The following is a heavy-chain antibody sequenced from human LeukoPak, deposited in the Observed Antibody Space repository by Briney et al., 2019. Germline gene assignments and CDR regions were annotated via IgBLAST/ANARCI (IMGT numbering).Heavy chain of an antibody. J-gene: IGHJ6*02. Sequence: PGGSLRLSCAASGFTFSSYAMHWVRQAPGKGLEWVAVISYDGSNKYYAHSVKGRFTISRDNSKNTLYLQMNSLRAEDTAVYYCARALEPCFKRYCSSTSFSYGMDVWGQGTTVTVSS. CDR1: GFTFSSYA. CDR3: ARALEPCFKRYCSSTSFSYGMDV. CDR2: ISYDGSNK. V-gene: IGHV3-30-3*01. D-gene: IGHD2-2*01.